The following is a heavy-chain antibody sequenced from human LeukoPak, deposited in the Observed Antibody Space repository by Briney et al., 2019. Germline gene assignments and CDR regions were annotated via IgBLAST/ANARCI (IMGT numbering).Heavy chain of an antibody. Sequence: HPGGSLRLSCAASGFTFNTYWMSWVRQAPGKGLEWVANLKQDGSEEYYVDSVKGRFTISRDNAKNSLYLQMNSLRAEDTAVYYCAKAPSRDIYSKSSFNYFDSWGQGTLVIVSS. CDR3: AKAPSRDIYSKSSFNYFDS. CDR1: GFTFNTYW. CDR2: LKQDGSEE. J-gene: IGHJ4*02. D-gene: IGHD6-6*01. V-gene: IGHV3-7*03.